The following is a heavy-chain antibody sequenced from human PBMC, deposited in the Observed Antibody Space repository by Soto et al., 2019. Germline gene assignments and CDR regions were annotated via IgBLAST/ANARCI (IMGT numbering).Heavy chain of an antibody. J-gene: IGHJ3*02. Sequence: ASVKVSCKASGYTFTSYGISWVRQAPGQGLEWMGWISAYNGNTNYAQKLQGRVTMTTDTSTSTAYMELRSLRSDDTAVYYCAITSERRLDDAFDIWGQGTMVTVSS. D-gene: IGHD1-1*01. CDR3: AITSERRLDDAFDI. CDR1: GYTFTSYG. V-gene: IGHV1-18*04. CDR2: ISAYNGNT.